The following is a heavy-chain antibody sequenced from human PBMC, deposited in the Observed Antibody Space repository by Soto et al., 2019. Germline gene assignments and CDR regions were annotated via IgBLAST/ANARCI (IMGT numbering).Heavy chain of an antibody. CDR1: GFTFNTYS. CDR2: LYDVDGS. V-gene: IGHV3-53*01. J-gene: IGHJ3*01. Sequence: PGGSLKLSCAASGFTFNTYSMNWVRQAPGKGLEWVSALYDVDGSFYADSVKGRFTTSSDSSKTTVYLQMNGLRPDDTAVYYCATWHEREHAYDVWGQGTTVTVSS. CDR3: ATWHEREHAYDV. D-gene: IGHD1-1*01.